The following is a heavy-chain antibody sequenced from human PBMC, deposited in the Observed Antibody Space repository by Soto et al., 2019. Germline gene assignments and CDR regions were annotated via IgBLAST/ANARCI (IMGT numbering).Heavy chain of an antibody. J-gene: IGHJ4*02. D-gene: IGHD3-10*01. CDR1: GGSISSGGYY. Sequence: QVQLQESGPGLVKPSQTLSLTCTVSGGSISSGGYYWSWIRQHPGKGLEWIGYIYDSGSTYYNPSPKSRVTISVDTSKNQFSLKLSSVTAADTAVYYCASLIITMVRGVSDYFDYWGQGTLVTVSS. V-gene: IGHV4-31*03. CDR2: IYDSGST. CDR3: ASLIITMVRGVSDYFDY.